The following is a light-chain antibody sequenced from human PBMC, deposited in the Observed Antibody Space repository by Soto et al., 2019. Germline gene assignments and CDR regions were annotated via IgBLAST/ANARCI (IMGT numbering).Light chain of an antibody. CDR1: ASDVGVYNY. CDR2: EVT. Sequence: QSVLTQPPSASGSLGQSVIISCTGTASDVGVYNYVSWYQQHPGKAPKLMIYEVTKRPSGVPDRFSDSKSGNTASLTVSGLQAEDEADSYCSSYPGSNTLYVFGTGTKVTVL. J-gene: IGLJ1*01. CDR3: SSYPGSNTLYV. V-gene: IGLV2-8*01.